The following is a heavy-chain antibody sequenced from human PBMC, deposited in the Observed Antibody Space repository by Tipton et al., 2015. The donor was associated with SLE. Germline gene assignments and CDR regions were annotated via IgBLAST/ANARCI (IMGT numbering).Heavy chain of an antibody. CDR2: IIPILGIA. J-gene: IGHJ3*02. CDR3: ARDPTVRWLQLKDDAFDI. D-gene: IGHD5-24*01. V-gene: IGHV1-69*04. Sequence: QSGPEVKKPGYSVKVSCKASVGTFSSYTISWVRQAPGQGREWMGRIIPILGIANYAQKFQGRVTITADKSTSTAYMELSSLRSEDTAVYYCARDPTVRWLQLKDDAFDIWGQGTMVTVSS. CDR1: VGTFSSYT.